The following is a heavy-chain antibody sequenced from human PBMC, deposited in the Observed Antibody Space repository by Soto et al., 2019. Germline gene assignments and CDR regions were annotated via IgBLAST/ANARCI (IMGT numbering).Heavy chain of an antibody. CDR3: ARSGGLDRDFNY. Sequence: QVQLVQSGAEVKKPGSSVKVSCKASGGTFSSDSFSWVRQAPGQGLEWMGGIIPMFDTPIYAQKFQDRGTSTADESTSTAYMQLSSLRSGDTAVYYCARSGGLDRDFNYWGQGSLVTVSS. V-gene: IGHV1-69*12. D-gene: IGHD2-15*01. CDR1: GGTFSSDS. CDR2: IIPMFDTP. J-gene: IGHJ4*02.